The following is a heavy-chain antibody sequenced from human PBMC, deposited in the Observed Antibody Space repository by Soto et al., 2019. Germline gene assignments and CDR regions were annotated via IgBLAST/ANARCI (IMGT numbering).Heavy chain of an antibody. J-gene: IGHJ4*02. V-gene: IGHV3-23*01. CDR2: MSGSSSTT. CDR3: AKNQERELPRVIDF. Sequence: VGSLRLSCATSGLTFSNYAMSWVRQAPGGGLEWVSSMSGSSSTTYYADSVRGRFTISRDRSKNTLYLQMSSLRAEDTALYYCAKNQERELPRVIDFWGQGTLVTVSS. D-gene: IGHD1-7*01. CDR1: GLTFSNYA.